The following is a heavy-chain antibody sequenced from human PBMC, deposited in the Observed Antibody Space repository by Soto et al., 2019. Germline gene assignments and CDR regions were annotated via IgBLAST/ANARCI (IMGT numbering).Heavy chain of an antibody. CDR1: GGSISRYY. CDR3: ARWLSPLDNWFDP. D-gene: IGHD5-12*01. CDR2: IYYSGST. V-gene: IGHV4-59*01. Sequence: SETLSLPCPVSGGSISRYYWSWIRQPPGKGLEWIGYIYYSGSTNNNHSLKSRVTISVDTSKHQFSLQLSSVTAADTAVYYCARWLSPLDNWFDPWGQGTLVTVSS. J-gene: IGHJ5*02.